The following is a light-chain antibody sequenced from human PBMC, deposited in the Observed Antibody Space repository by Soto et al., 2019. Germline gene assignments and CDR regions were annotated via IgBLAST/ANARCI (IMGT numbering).Light chain of an antibody. V-gene: IGKV3-11*01. CDR2: DAS. J-gene: IGKJ4*01. CDR3: QQRSNWPPLT. CDR1: QTISTF. Sequence: TVLTQSPATLSLSPGDRATLSGRASQTISTFLAWYQHKPGQTPRLLIYDASSRAAGVPSRFRGSGSGADFSLTIVSLEPEDSAVYYCQQRSNWPPLTFGGGTKVEIK.